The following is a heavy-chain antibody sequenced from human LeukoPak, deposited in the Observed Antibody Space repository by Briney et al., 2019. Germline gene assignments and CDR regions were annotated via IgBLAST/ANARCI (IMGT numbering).Heavy chain of an antibody. CDR3: AREGPVTYYDFWSGYPTGYFDY. CDR1: GGSISSYY. Sequence: PSETLSLTCTVSGGSISSYYWSWIRQPPGKGLEWVGYIYYSGTANYNPSLKSRVTMSVDTSKNQFSLKLSSVTAADTAVYYCAREGPVTYYDFWSGYPTGYFDYWGQGTLVTVSS. V-gene: IGHV4-59*01. J-gene: IGHJ4*02. D-gene: IGHD3-3*01. CDR2: IYYSGTA.